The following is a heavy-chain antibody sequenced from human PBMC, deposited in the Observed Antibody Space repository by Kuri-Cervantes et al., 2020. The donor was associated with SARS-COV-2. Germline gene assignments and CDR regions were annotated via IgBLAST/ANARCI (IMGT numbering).Heavy chain of an antibody. D-gene: IGHD2-2*01. J-gene: IGHJ5*02. V-gene: IGHV3-30*03. CDR1: GFAFINYG. Sequence: GGSLRLSCTASGFAFINYGMNWVRQAPGKGLEWVAVISYDGYSKYYADSVRGRFTIARDNSKNTIYLQMNNLRPEDTAVYYCAVPVVPAAIFENWFDPWGQGTLVTVSS. CDR2: ISYDGYSK. CDR3: AVPVVPAAIFENWFDP.